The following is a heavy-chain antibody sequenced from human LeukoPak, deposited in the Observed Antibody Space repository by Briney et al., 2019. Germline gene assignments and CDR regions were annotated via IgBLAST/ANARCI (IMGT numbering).Heavy chain of an antibody. CDR3: AKRGVVIRVILVGFHKEAYYFDS. D-gene: IGHD3-22*01. J-gene: IGHJ4*02. CDR2: ISDTGGRT. Sequence: GGSLRLSCAASGFTFSNYGMTWVRQAPGKGLEWVAGISDTGGRTNYADSVKGRFTISRDNPKNTLYLQMNSLRAEDTAVYFCAKRGVVIRVILVGFHKEAYYFDSWGQGALVTVSS. V-gene: IGHV3-23*01. CDR1: GFTFSNYG.